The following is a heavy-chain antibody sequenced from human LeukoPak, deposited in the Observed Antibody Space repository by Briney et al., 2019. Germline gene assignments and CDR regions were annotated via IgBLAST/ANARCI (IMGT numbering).Heavy chain of an antibody. D-gene: IGHD2-15*01. CDR1: GGTFSSYT. CDR3: ARGGSSIDY. V-gene: IGHV1-69*02. Sequence: ASVKVSCKASGGTFSSYTISWVRQAPGQGLEWMGRIIPILGIANHAQKFQGRVTITADKSTGTAYMELSSLRSEDTAVYYCARGGSSIDYWGQGTLVTVSS. J-gene: IGHJ4*02. CDR2: IIPILGIA.